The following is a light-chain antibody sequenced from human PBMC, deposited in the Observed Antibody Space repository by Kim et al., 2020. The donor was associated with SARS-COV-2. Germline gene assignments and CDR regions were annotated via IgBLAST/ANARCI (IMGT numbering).Light chain of an antibody. J-gene: IGKJ5*01. CDR3: QQRSSWPIT. CDR2: DVS. CDR1: QTLGRT. V-gene: IGKV3-11*01. Sequence: SSPGETAPISCGASQTLGRTLAWYQQKPGQAPRLLIYDVSNRAPGIPARFSGSGSGTDFTLTINSLEPEDFAHYYCQQRSSWPITFGQGTRLEIK.